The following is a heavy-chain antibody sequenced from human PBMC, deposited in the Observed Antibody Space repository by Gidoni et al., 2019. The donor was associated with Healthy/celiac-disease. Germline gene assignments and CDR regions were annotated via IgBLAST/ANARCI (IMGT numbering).Heavy chain of an antibody. J-gene: IGHJ4*02. CDR2: IYYSGST. D-gene: IGHD6-6*01. CDR3: ASPGIAARPEFDY. CDR1: GGSISSSSYY. V-gene: IGHV4-39*01. Sequence: QLQLQESGPGLVKPSETLSLTCTVSGGSISSSSYYWGWIRQPPGKGLEWIGSIYYSGSTYYNPSLKSRVTISVDTSKNQFSLKLSSVTAADTAVYYCASPGIAARPEFDYWGQGTLVTVSS.